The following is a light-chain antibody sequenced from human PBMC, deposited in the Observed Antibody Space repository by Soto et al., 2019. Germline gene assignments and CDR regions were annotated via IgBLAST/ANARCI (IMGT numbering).Light chain of an antibody. CDR1: QSLLHSIGYNY. Sequence: DIVMTQSPLSLSVTPGESASISCKSSQSLLHSIGYNYLDWYLQKPGQSPQLLISLASNRASGVPDRFSGSGSDTDFTLKISRVEAEDVGVYYCMQALQTPITFGPGTKVDIK. CDR2: LAS. J-gene: IGKJ3*01. CDR3: MQALQTPIT. V-gene: IGKV2-28*01.